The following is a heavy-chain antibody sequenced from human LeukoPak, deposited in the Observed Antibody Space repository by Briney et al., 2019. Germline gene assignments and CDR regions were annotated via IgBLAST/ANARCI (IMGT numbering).Heavy chain of an antibody. V-gene: IGHV4-30-2*01. CDR2: IYHSGST. D-gene: IGHD2-15*01. Sequence: SQTLSLTCAVSGGSISSGGYSWSWIRQPPGKGLEWIGYIYHSGSTYYNPSLKSRVTISVDRSKNQFSLKLSSVTAADTAVYYCARQIYGKDIEPNWFDPWGQGTLVTVSS. CDR1: GGSISSGGYS. J-gene: IGHJ5*02. CDR3: ARQIYGKDIEPNWFDP.